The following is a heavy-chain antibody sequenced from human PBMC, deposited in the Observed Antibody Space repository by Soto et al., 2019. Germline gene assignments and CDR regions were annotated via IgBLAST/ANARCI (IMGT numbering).Heavy chain of an antibody. CDR1: GFTFSDYY. CDR3: ANDPYYYASGN. J-gene: IGHJ4*02. CDR2: ISGSGTTI. Sequence: GGSLRLSCAASGFTFSDYYMTWIRQPPGKGLEWVSYISGSGTTIHYADSVKGRFTVSRDNARNSLYLQMNSLRAEDTAFYYCANDPYYYASGNWGQGTLVTVSS. D-gene: IGHD3-10*01. V-gene: IGHV3-11*01.